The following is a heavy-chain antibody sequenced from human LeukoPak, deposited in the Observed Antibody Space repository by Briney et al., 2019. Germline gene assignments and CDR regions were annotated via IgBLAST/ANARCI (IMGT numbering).Heavy chain of an antibody. Sequence: QSGPTLVNPTQTLTLTCTFSGFSLSTSGMCVSWIRQPPGKALEWLARIDWDDDKYYSTSLKTRLTISKDTSKNQVVLTMTNMDPVDTATYYCARTAINSYYYYMDVWGKGTTVTISS. CDR2: IDWDDDK. CDR3: ARTAINSYYYYMDV. V-gene: IGHV2-70*11. J-gene: IGHJ6*03. CDR1: GFSLSTSGMC.